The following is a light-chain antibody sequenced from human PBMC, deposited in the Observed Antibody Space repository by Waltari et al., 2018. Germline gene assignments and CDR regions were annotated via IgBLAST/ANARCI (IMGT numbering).Light chain of an antibody. V-gene: IGKV1-9*01. Sequence: DIQLTQSPSSPSAFVGDTVTITCRASQGVNTYLAWSQEKPGKAPKLLIYAASTLQSGVPSRFSGSGSGTDFTLTISSLQPEDSASYYCQQLNFYPLTFGGGTKVEIK. CDR3: QQLNFYPLT. J-gene: IGKJ4*01. CDR2: AAS. CDR1: QGVNTY.